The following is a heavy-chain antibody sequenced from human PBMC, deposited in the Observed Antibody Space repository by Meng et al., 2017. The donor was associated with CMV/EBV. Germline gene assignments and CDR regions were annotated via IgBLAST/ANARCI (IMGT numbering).Heavy chain of an antibody. CDR3: ARAYYYDSSGYYVFDY. CDR2: ISSSSSYI. CDR1: FTFSSYS. V-gene: IGHV3-21*01. Sequence: FTFSSYSMNWVRPAPGKGLEWVSSISSSSSYIYYADSVKGRFTLSRDNAKNSLYLQMNSLRAEDTAVYYCARAYYYDSSGYYVFDYWGQGTLVTVSS. J-gene: IGHJ4*02. D-gene: IGHD3-22*01.